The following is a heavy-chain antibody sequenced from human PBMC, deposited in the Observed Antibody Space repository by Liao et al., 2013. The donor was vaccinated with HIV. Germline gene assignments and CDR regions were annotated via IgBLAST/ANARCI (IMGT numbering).Heavy chain of an antibody. D-gene: IGHD1-26*01. Sequence: QVQLQESGPGLVKPSQTLSLTCTVSGGSISSGINYWTWLRQPAGKGLEWIGRIYTSGNTNYNPSLKSRLTISMDTSKNQVSLMMSSVTAADTAVYYCARGRRVGATRGYYFDYWGQGTLITVSS. J-gene: IGHJ4*02. CDR1: GGSISSGINY. V-gene: IGHV4-61*02. CDR3: ARGRRVGATRGYYFDY. CDR2: IYTSGNT.